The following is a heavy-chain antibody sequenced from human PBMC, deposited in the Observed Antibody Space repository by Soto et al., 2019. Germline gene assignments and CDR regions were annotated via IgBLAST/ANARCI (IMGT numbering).Heavy chain of an antibody. V-gene: IGHV1-18*01. CDR1: GYTFTRSG. Sequence: ASSEGLCKASGYTFTRSGISWVRQAPGQGLEWLGWINPDNGNTNYAQHLQGRVSLTRDTSTSTDYMELSSLRSEDTAVYYCARERVLRYFDWFSDAFDIWGQGTMVTVS. CDR2: INPDNGNT. J-gene: IGHJ3*02. CDR3: ARERVLRYFDWFSDAFDI. D-gene: IGHD3-9*01.